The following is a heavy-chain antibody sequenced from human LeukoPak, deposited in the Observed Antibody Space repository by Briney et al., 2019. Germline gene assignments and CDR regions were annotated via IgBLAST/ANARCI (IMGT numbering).Heavy chain of an antibody. J-gene: IGHJ3*02. V-gene: IGHV4-59*01. Sequence: KPSETLSLTCTVSGGSISSYYWSWIRQPPGKGLEWIGYIYYGGSTNYNPSLKSRVTISVDTSKNQFSLKLSSVTAADTAVYYCARADDSAFDIWGQGTMVTVSS. CDR3: ARADDSAFDI. CDR2: IYYGGST. CDR1: GGSISSYY. D-gene: IGHD2-21*02.